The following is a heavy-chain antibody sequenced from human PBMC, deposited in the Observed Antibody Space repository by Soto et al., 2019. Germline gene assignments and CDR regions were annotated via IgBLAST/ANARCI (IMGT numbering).Heavy chain of an antibody. J-gene: IGHJ6*03. V-gene: IGHV4-59*08. CDR3: ARTVLGPDLLADSFVDYYYYMDV. D-gene: IGHD3-9*01. CDR1: GGSISNFY. Sequence: LSLTCTVSGGSISNFYGSWIRQPPGKGLEWIGYVYYTGSTSYNPSLKRRVTFSADSSRGQFSLRLNSVTAADTAVYYCARTVLGPDLLADSFVDYYYYMDVWGQGTTVTVSS. CDR2: VYYTGST.